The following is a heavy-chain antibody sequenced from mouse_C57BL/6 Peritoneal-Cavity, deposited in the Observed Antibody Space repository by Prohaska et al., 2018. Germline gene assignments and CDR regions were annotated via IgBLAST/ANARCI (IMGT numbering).Heavy chain of an antibody. J-gene: IGHJ1*03. CDR3: AGDRDCYWYFDV. CDR1: GFPITSGYY. CDR2: ITHIGEP. V-gene: IGHV12-3*01. Sequence: QMQLQESGPGLVKPSQSLFLTCSITGFPITSGYYWIWIRQSPGKPLEWMGYITHIGEPFYTLFLQSHISITRETSKNQFFLQLNSVRPEDTAMYYCAGDRDCYWYFDVWGTGTTVTVSS.